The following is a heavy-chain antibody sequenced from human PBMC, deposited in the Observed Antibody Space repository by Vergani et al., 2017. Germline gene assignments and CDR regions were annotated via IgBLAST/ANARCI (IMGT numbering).Heavy chain of an antibody. CDR2: LRYDGSNE. Sequence: QVQLVESGGGVVQPGGSLRLSCAASGFSFSTYGMHWVRQAPDRGLEWVAFLRYDGSNEYYGEAVKGRFIISRDNSKNMLSLEMHSLRPEDTAVYYCANSYCSSLSCYAFYGMEVWVQGTTVTVSS. CDR3: ANSYCSSLSCYAFYGMEV. D-gene: IGHD2-2*01. J-gene: IGHJ6*02. V-gene: IGHV3-30*02. CDR1: GFSFSTYG.